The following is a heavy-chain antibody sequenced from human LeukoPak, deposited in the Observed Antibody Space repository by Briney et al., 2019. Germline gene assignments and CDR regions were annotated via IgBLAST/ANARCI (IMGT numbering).Heavy chain of an antibody. CDR3: ARAGRGYCSSTSCEYNWFDP. V-gene: IGHV4-39*01. Sequence: SETLSLTCTVSGGSISSSSYYWGWIRQPPGKELEWIGSIYYSASTYYNPSLKSRVTISVDTSKNQFSLKLSSVTAADTAVYDCARAGRGYCSSTSCEYNWFDPWGEGTLVTVSS. J-gene: IGHJ5*02. D-gene: IGHD2-2*01. CDR1: GGSISSSSYY. CDR2: IYYSAST.